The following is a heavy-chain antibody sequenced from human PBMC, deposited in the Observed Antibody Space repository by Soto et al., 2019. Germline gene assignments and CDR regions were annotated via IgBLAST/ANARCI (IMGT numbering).Heavy chain of an antibody. CDR2: IVVGSGNT. CDR3: ARDRNYDFWSGYPASTPRNYYYYGMDV. Sequence: SVKVSCKASGCTFTSSAVQWVRQARGQRLEWIGWIVVGSGNTNYAQKFQGRVTITADKXXSTAYMQLSSLRSEDTAVYYCARDRNYDFWSGYPASTPRNYYYYGMDVWGQGTTVNVSS. D-gene: IGHD3-3*01. CDR1: GCTFTSSA. J-gene: IGHJ6*02. V-gene: IGHV1-58*01.